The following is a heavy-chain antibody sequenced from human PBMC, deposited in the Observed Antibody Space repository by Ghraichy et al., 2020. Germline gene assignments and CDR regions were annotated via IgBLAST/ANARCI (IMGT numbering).Heavy chain of an antibody. CDR2: IRGSGGKT. CDR1: GFTFSSYA. Sequence: GGSLRLSCAASGFTFSSYAMTWLRQAPGKGPEWVSAIRGSGGKTYYADSVKGRFTISRDNSKNTLYLQMNSLRAEDTAVYYCAKGTPTEYYLDYWGQGTLVTVSS. V-gene: IGHV3-23*01. CDR3: AKGTPTEYYLDY. J-gene: IGHJ4*02. D-gene: IGHD4-11*01.